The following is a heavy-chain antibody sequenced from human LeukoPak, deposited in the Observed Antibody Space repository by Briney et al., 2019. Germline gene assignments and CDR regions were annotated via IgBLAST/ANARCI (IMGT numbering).Heavy chain of an antibody. J-gene: IGHJ6*03. CDR1: GYSFTSYW. V-gene: IGHV5-51*01. CDR3: ARLSIVGLHYMDV. Sequence: GESLKISGKGSGYSFTSYWIGWLRQMPGKGRDGMGIIYAGDSDTRYTPSFQGQVTISADKSISTAYLQWSSLKASDTAMYYCARLSIVGLHYMDVWGNGTTVTVSS. CDR2: IYAGDSDT. D-gene: IGHD1-26*01.